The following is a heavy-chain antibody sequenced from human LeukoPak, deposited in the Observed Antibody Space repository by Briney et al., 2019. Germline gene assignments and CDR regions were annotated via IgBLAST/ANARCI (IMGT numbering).Heavy chain of an antibody. CDR2: ISGSGGST. J-gene: IGHJ4*02. Sequence: LSSETLSLTCAVYGGSFSGYYWSWVRQAPGKGLEWVSAISGSGGSTYYADSVKGRFTISRDNSKNTLYLQMNSLRAEDTAVYYCAKDRGYSYGPPFGYWGQGTLVTVSS. CDR3: AKDRGYSYGPPFGY. D-gene: IGHD5-18*01. CDR1: GGSFSGYY. V-gene: IGHV3-23*01.